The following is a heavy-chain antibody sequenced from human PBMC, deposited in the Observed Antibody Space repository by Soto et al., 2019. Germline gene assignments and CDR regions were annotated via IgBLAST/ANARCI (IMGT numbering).Heavy chain of an antibody. D-gene: IGHD3-3*01. CDR2: ISAYNGNT. Sequence: ASVKVSCKASGYTFTSYGISWVRQAPGQGLEWMGWISAYNGNTNYAQKLQGRVTMTTDTSTSTAYMELRSLRSDDTAVYYCARDYRLFWSGYIMDVWGQGTTVTVSS. J-gene: IGHJ6*02. CDR3: ARDYRLFWSGYIMDV. V-gene: IGHV1-18*01. CDR1: GYTFTSYG.